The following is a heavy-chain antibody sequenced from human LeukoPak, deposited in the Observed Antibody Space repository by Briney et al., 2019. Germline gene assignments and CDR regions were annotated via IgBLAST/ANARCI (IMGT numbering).Heavy chain of an antibody. D-gene: IGHD5-18*01. Sequence: GGSLRLSCAASGFTFSCYAMHWVRQAPGKGLEWVAVISYDGSNKYYADSVKGRFTISRDNSKNTLYLQMNSLRAEDTAVYYCARENTAMVQGVFDYWGQGTLVTVSS. CDR3: ARENTAMVQGVFDY. CDR1: GFTFSCYA. CDR2: ISYDGSNK. J-gene: IGHJ4*02. V-gene: IGHV3-30*04.